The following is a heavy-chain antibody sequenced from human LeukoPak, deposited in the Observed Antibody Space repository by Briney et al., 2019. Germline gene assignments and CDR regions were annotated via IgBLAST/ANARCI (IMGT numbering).Heavy chain of an antibody. CDR1: GYTFISYG. Sequence: ASVKVSCKASGYTFISYGISWVRQAPGQGLEWMGWVSAYNGKATYLKNLQGRVTMTTDTSTTTAYMELRNLSTYDTAVYYCARDEYYGMDVWGQGTTITVSS. D-gene: IGHD6-6*01. CDR2: VSAYNGKA. CDR3: ARDEYYGMDV. J-gene: IGHJ6*02. V-gene: IGHV1-18*01.